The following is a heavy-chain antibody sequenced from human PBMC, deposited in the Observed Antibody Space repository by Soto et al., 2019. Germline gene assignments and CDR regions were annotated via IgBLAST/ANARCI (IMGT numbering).Heavy chain of an antibody. J-gene: IGHJ4*02. CDR2: IKSKSDGETA. CDR1: GLTFSNVW. D-gene: IGHD5-18*01. CDR3: ALTAMINRDSSTSFDY. V-gene: IGHV3-15*01. Sequence: PGGSLRLSCAASGLTFSNVWMTWVRQAPGKGLEWVGRIKSKSDGETADVAAPVKARFTISRDDSKNTVFLEMNSLKSEDTALYYCALTAMINRDSSTSFDYWGRGTQVTVCS.